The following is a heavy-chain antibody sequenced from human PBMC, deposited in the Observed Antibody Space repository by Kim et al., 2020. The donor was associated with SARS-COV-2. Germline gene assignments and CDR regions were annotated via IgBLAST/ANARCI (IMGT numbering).Heavy chain of an antibody. V-gene: IGHV4-39*01. D-gene: IGHD3-22*01. Sequence: SETLSLTCTVSGGSISSSSYYWGWIRQPPGKGLEWIGSIYYSGSTYYNPSLKSRVTISVDTSKNQFSLKLSSVTAADTAVYYCASHSKDYDSSEGSFQHWGQGTLVTVSS. CDR2: IYYSGST. J-gene: IGHJ1*01. CDR1: GGSISSSSYY. CDR3: ASHSKDYDSSEGSFQH.